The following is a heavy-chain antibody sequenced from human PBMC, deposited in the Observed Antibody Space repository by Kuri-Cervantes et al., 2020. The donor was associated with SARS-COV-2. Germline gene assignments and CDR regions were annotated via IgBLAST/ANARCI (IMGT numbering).Heavy chain of an antibody. CDR3: ARGVVVPAAIRGGRWFDP. CDR1: GGSISSYY. CDR2: IYYSGST. Sequence: SETLSLTCTVSGGSISSYYWSWIRQPPGQGLEWLGYIYYSGSTKYNPSLESRVTISLDTSRNQFSLKLSSVTAADTAVYYCARGVVVPAAIRGGRWFDPWGQGTLVTVSS. J-gene: IGHJ5*02. D-gene: IGHD2-2*02. V-gene: IGHV4-59*12.